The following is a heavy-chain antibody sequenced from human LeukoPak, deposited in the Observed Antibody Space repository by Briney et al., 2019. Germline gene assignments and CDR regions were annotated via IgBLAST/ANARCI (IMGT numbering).Heavy chain of an antibody. Sequence: GGSLRLSCAASGFTFSDYYMSWIRQAPGKGLEWISYISSSGSTIYYADSVKGRFTISRDNAKNSLYLQMNSLRAEDTAVYYCARDRAIAAAGTLSRIDPWGQGTLVTVSS. V-gene: IGHV3-11*01. D-gene: IGHD6-13*01. CDR2: ISSSGSTI. CDR3: ARDRAIAAAGTLSRIDP. J-gene: IGHJ5*02. CDR1: GFTFSDYY.